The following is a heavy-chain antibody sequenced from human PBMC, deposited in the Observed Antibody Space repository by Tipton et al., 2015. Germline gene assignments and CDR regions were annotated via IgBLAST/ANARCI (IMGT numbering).Heavy chain of an antibody. CDR1: GDSIGRSYW. Sequence: TLSLTCAVSGDSIGRSYWWTWVRQPPGKGLEWIGYISYSETSHYNPSLKSRVTISIDTSKNQFSLKLTSVTAADTAVYFCARDLEHGMDVGGQGTTVTVS. CDR2: ISYSETS. V-gene: IGHV4-59*01. CDR3: ARDLEHGMDV. J-gene: IGHJ6*02.